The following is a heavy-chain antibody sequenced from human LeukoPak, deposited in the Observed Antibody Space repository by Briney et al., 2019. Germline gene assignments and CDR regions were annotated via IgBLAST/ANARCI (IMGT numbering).Heavy chain of an antibody. D-gene: IGHD1-26*01. V-gene: IGHV3-23*01. CDR1: GFSFSDYA. Sequence: WGSLRLSCAASGFSFSDYAMMWVRQAPGEGLEWVSAIGADGRGTDYADSVKGRFTISRDNSKNTVYLQMNSLRGEDAALYYCARRPGGTPAYWGQATLVTVS. CDR3: ARRPGGTPAY. CDR2: IGADGRGT. J-gene: IGHJ4*02.